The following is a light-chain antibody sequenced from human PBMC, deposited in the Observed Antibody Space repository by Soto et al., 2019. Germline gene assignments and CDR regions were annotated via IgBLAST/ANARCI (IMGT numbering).Light chain of an antibody. CDR1: QSVSNNY. CDR2: GAS. J-gene: IGKJ5*01. Sequence: ETVLTQSPGSLSLSPGGRATLSCRSSQSVSNNYLAWYQQKPGQAPRLLIYGASSRATGIPDRFSGSGSGTDFTLTISRLEPEDFAVYYCQQYGNSPPETFGQGTRLEI. CDR3: QQYGNSPPET. V-gene: IGKV3-20*01.